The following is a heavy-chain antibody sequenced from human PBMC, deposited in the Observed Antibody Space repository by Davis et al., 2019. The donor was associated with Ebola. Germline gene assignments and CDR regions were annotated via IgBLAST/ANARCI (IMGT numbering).Heavy chain of an antibody. J-gene: IGHJ6*02. CDR3: TSRIAARRDFGDYYGMDV. D-gene: IGHD6-6*01. CDR2: IRSKANSYAT. Sequence: GGSLRLSCAASGFTFRGSAMHWVRQASGKGLEWVGRIRSKANSYATAYAASVKGRFTISRDDSKNTAYLQMNSLKTEDTAVYYCTSRIAARRDFGDYYGMDVWGQGTTVTVSS. V-gene: IGHV3-73*01. CDR1: GFTFRGSA.